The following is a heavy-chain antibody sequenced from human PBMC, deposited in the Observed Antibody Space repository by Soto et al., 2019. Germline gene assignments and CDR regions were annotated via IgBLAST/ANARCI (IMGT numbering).Heavy chain of an antibody. J-gene: IGHJ5*02. CDR3: ARMNGDYRWVDP. D-gene: IGHD4-17*01. V-gene: IGHV4-59*01. CDR1: GGSTKFYY. Sequence: PSETLSLTCTLSGGSTKFYYWSWIRQSPGKGLEWIGYVYHSGTTNYNPSLKSRVTISIETSKNQFSLELNSITAADAAVYYCARMNGDYRWVDPWGQGTLVTVSS. CDR2: VYHSGTT.